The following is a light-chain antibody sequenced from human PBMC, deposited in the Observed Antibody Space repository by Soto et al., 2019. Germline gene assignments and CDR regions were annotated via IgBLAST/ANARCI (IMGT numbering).Light chain of an antibody. Sequence: AIRMTQSPSSLSASIGDRVTITCRASHVVSNYLAWYQQKPGKAPKALIYAASFLQSGVPSRLSGSGSGTDFSLTISFLQSEDFATYYCRRYYSYPYTFGQGTTLQMK. CDR2: AAS. CDR1: HVVSNY. V-gene: IGKV1-8*01. CDR3: RRYYSYPYT. J-gene: IGKJ2*01.